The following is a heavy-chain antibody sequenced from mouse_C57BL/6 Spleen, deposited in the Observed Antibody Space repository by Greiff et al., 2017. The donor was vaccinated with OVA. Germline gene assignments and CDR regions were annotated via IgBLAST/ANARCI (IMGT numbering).Heavy chain of an antibody. Sequence: VQLQQSGPELVKPGASVKMSCKASGYTFTDYYMNWVKQSPGQSLEWIGDINPSNGGTSYNQKFKGKATLTVDKSSSTAYMELRSLTSEDSAVYYCARSEVAYYGHWVAYWGQGTLVTVSA. CDR3: ARSEVAYYGHWVAY. D-gene: IGHD2-10*01. CDR1: GYTFTDYY. V-gene: IGHV1-26*01. CDR2: INPSNGGT. J-gene: IGHJ3*01.